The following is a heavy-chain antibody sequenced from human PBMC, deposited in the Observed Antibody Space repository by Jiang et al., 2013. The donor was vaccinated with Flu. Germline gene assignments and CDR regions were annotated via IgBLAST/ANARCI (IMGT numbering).Heavy chain of an antibody. CDR3: ARDSISRIAAAGTGDDY. J-gene: IGHJ4*02. V-gene: IGHV3-21*01. D-gene: IGHD6-13*01. Sequence: SSISSSSSYIYYADSVKGRFTISRDNAKNSLYLQMNSLRAEDTAVYYCARDSISRIAAAGTGDDYWGQGTLVTVSS. CDR2: ISSSSSYI.